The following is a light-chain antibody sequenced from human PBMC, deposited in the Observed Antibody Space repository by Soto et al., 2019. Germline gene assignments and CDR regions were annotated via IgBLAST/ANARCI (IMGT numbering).Light chain of an antibody. J-gene: IGKJ1*01. Sequence: ENVLTQSPATLSITPGERTTLSCRASQSVSSSYLAWYQQKPGQAPRLLIYGASSRATGIPDRFSGSGSGTDFTLTIGRLEPEDFAVYYCQQYGSSLTWTFGQGTKVDIK. V-gene: IGKV3-20*01. CDR3: QQYGSSLTWT. CDR1: QSVSSSY. CDR2: GAS.